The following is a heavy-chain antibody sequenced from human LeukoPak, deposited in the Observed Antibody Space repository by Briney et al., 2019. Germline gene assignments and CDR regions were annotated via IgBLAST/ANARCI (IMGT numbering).Heavy chain of an antibody. Sequence: GGSLRLSCAASGFTFTSYAMNWVRQAPGKGLEWVSSISRGGDSTYYADSVKGRFTISRDNSKNTVFLQMNSLRAEDTAVYYCARDQEGFDYWGQGTLVTVSS. CDR1: GFTFTSYA. CDR2: ISRGGDST. CDR3: ARDQEGFDY. J-gene: IGHJ4*02. V-gene: IGHV3-23*01.